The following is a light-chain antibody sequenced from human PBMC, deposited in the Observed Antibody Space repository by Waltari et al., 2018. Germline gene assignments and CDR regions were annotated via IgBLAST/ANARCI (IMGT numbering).Light chain of an antibody. Sequence: VLTQEPSVTVSPGGTVTRTCASTTGVVTTRYYPNWFQQKPGPSPTTLIYDTDKRHSLIPARFSCSLLGGKAVLTLSNVLPEDEADYYCSLYYGEARWVFGGGTKLNVL. J-gene: IGLJ3*02. CDR1: TGVVTTRYY. CDR3: SLYYGEARWV. CDR2: DTD. V-gene: IGLV7-43*01.